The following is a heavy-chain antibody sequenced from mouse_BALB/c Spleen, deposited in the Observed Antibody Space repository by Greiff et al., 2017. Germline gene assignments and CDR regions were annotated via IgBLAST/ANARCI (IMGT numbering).Heavy chain of an antibody. J-gene: IGHJ3*01. CDR2: IRLKSNNYAT. CDR1: GFTFSNYW. Sequence: EVKLQESGGGLVQPGGSMKLSCVASGFTFSNYWMNWVRQSPEKGLEWVAEIRLKSNNYATHYAESVKGRFTISRDDSKSSVYLQMNNLRAEDTGIYYCTRPLFYGSSPWFAYWGQGTLVTVSA. V-gene: IGHV6-6*02. CDR3: TRPLFYGSSPWFAY. D-gene: IGHD1-1*01.